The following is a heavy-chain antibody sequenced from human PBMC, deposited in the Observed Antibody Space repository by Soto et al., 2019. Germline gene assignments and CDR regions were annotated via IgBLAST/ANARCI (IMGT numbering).Heavy chain of an antibody. D-gene: IGHD3-22*01. CDR2: INPNSGGT. Sequence: GASVKVSCKASGYTFTGYYMHWVRQAPGQGLEWMGWINPNSGGTNYAQKFQGRVTMTRDTSISTAYMELSRLRSDDTAVYYCARDIPNSMIVVVITPDYWGRGTLVTVSS. J-gene: IGHJ4*02. V-gene: IGHV1-2*02. CDR3: ARDIPNSMIVVVITPDY. CDR1: GYTFTGYY.